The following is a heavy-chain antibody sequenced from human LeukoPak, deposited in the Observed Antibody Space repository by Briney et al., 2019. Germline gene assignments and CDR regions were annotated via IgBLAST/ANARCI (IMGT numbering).Heavy chain of an antibody. J-gene: IGHJ3*02. CDR2: ISGSGGST. CDR3: AKDVLRFLEWHKGPSAFDI. CDR1: GFTFSSYS. Sequence: GGSLRLSCAASGFTFSSYSMNWVRQAPGKGLEWVSAISGSGGSTYYADSVKGRFTISRDNSKNTLYLQMNSLRAEDTAVYYCAKDVLRFLEWHKGPSAFDIWGQGTMVTVSS. V-gene: IGHV3-23*01. D-gene: IGHD3-3*01.